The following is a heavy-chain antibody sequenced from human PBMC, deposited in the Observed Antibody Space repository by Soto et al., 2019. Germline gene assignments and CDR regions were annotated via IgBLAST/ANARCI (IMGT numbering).Heavy chain of an antibody. J-gene: IGHJ4*02. CDR2: ISTDKGHT. CDR1: GYTFTSYG. CDR3: ATRSPAFDY. V-gene: IGHV1-18*01. Sequence: QVQLVQSGPEVKKPGASVKVSCRTSGYTFTSYGISWARQAPGQGLEWMGWISTDKGHTNYAQKFQGRVTMTTDTSTSTGYMELRSLRSDDTAVYYCATRSPAFDYWGQGTLVTVST.